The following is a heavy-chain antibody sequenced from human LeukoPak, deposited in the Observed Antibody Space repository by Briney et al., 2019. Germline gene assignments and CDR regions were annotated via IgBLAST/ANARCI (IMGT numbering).Heavy chain of an antibody. CDR2: ISSSSSYI. Sequence: GGSLRLSCAASGFTFSSYSMNWVRQAPGKGLEWVSSISSSSSYIYYADSVKGRFTISRDNAKNSLYLQMNSLRAEDTAVYYCAREAVTMVRGVIDAFDIWGQGTMVTVSS. V-gene: IGHV3-21*01. J-gene: IGHJ3*02. CDR1: GFTFSSYS. CDR3: AREAVTMVRGVIDAFDI. D-gene: IGHD3-10*01.